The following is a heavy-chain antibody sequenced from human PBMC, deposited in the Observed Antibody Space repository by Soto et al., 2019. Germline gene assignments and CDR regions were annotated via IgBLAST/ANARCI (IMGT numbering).Heavy chain of an antibody. D-gene: IGHD3-9*01. V-gene: IGHV3-30*03. Sequence: QVQLVQSGGGVVQPGRSLRLSCVASGFIFSDYAMHWVRQAPGKGLEWVAAISYDGDSTYYGDSVKGRFTISRDHAKHSLILQMDGLRAEDAAVYFCGRVWLERSINDDFDIWGGGTMVTVSS. CDR3: GRVWLERSINDDFDI. CDR2: ISYDGDST. CDR1: GFIFSDYA. J-gene: IGHJ3*02.